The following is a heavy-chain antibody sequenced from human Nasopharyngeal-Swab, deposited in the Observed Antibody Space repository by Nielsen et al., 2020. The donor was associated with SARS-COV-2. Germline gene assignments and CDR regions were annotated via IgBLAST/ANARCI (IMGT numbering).Heavy chain of an antibody. D-gene: IGHD6-19*01. J-gene: IGHJ4*02. CDR3: AILSSGWPRRFDY. Sequence: SETLSLTCTVSGDSISSSSYYWGWIRQPPGKELEWIGNIYYSGSPYYNPSLQSRVTIPVDTSKNQFSLRLSSVTAADTAVYYCAILSSGWPRRFDYWGQGTLVTVSS. CDR2: IYYSGSP. V-gene: IGHV4-39*01. CDR1: GDSISSSSYY.